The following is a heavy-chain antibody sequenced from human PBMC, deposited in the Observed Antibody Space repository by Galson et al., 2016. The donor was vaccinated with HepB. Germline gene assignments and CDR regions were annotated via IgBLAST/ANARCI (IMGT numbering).Heavy chain of an antibody. CDR1: GFTFNTYG. V-gene: IGHV3-33*05. CDR3: ARDIGDPWSGYSPHFDY. CDR2: ISYDGSNK. D-gene: IGHD3-3*01. J-gene: IGHJ4*02. Sequence: SLRLSCAASGFTFNTYGMHWVRQAPGKGLEWVAVISYDGSNKYYADSVKGRFTISRDNFKKTLYLQMNSLRAEDTAVYYCARDIGDPWSGYSPHFDYWGQGTLVTVSS.